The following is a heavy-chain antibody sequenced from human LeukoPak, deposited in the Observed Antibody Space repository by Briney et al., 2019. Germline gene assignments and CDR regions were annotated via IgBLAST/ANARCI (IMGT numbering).Heavy chain of an antibody. CDR2: INPNSGGT. CDR3: ARDLAEDYYGDYWFDP. V-gene: IGHV1-2*02. D-gene: IGHD3-10*01. CDR1: GYTFTCYY. Sequence: ASVKVSCKASGYTFTCYYMHWVRQAPGQGLEWMGWINPNSGGTNYAQKFQGRVTMTRDTSISTAYMELSRLRSDDTAVYYCARDLAEDYYGDYWFDPWGQGTLVTVSS. J-gene: IGHJ5*02.